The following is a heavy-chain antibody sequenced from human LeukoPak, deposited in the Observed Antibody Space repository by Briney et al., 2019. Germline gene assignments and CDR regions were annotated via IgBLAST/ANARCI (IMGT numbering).Heavy chain of an antibody. CDR2: IIPIFGTA. V-gene: IGHV1-69*13. CDR1: GGTFSSYA. J-gene: IGHJ4*02. CDR3: ARDRGAVAGIDY. D-gene: IGHD6-19*01. Sequence: SVKVSCKASGGTFSSYAISWVRQAPGQGLEWMGGIIPIFGTANYAQKFQGRVTITADESTSTAYMELSSLRSEDTAVYYCARDRGAVAGIDYWGQGTLVTVSS.